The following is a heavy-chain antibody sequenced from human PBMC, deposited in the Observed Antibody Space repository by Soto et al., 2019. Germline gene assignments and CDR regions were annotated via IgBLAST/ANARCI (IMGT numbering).Heavy chain of an antibody. V-gene: IGHV3-49*04. Sequence: PGGSLRLSCTASGFTFGDYAMSWVRQAPGKGLEWVGFIRSKAYGGTTEYAASVKGRFTISRDDSKSIAYLQMNSRKTEDTAVYYCTRDRTYYYGSGSAAFDDWGQGTLVTVSS. CDR3: TRDRTYYYGSGSAAFDD. CDR1: GFTFGDYA. D-gene: IGHD3-10*01. CDR2: IRSKAYGGTT. J-gene: IGHJ4*02.